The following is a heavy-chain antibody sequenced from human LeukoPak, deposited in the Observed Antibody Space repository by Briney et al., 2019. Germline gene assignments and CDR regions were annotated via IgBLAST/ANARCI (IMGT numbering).Heavy chain of an antibody. CDR3: AGSSGYWGAFDY. D-gene: IGHD3-22*01. Sequence: SETLSLTCTVSGGSISSSSYFWGWIRQPPGKGLEWIGSMYYSGSSQYNPSLKSRVTKSVDTSKNQFSLKLSSVTAADTAVYYCAGSSGYWGAFDYWGQGTLVTVSS. J-gene: IGHJ4*02. V-gene: IGHV4-39*01. CDR1: GGSISSSSYF. CDR2: MYYSGSS.